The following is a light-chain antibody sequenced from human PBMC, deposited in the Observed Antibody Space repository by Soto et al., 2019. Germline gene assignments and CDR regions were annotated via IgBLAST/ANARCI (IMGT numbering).Light chain of an antibody. CDR3: AAWDDSLNGPHV. CDR2: SNN. J-gene: IGLJ1*01. Sequence: QTVVTQPPSASGTPGQRVTISCSGSSSNIGSNTVNWYQQLPGTAPKLLIYSNNQRPSGVPDRFSGSNSGTSASLAISGLQSEDEADYYCAAWDDSLNGPHVFGTGTKVTVL. CDR1: SSNIGSNT. V-gene: IGLV1-44*01.